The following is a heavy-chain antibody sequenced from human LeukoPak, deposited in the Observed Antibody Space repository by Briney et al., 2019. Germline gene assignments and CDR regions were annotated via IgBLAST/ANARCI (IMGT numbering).Heavy chain of an antibody. J-gene: IGHJ4*02. CDR2: ISYDGSNK. D-gene: IGHD3-22*01. CDR3: ARTTYYYDSSGYAY. Sequence: GGSLRLSCAASGFTFSSYAMHWVRQAPVKGLEWVAVISYDGSNKYYADSVKGRFTISRDNSKNTLYLQMNSLRAEDTAVYYCARTTYYYDSSGYAYWGQGTLVTVSS. V-gene: IGHV3-30-3*01. CDR1: GFTFSSYA.